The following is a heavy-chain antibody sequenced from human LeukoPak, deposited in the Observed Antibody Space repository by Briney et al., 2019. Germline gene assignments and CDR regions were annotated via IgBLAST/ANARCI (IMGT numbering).Heavy chain of an antibody. CDR2: VNHSGYT. V-gene: IGHV4-34*01. D-gene: IGHD4-17*01. CDR3: ARMTTGHDY. J-gene: IGHJ4*02. CDR1: GTTFTSYY. Sequence: SGTLGLTCGASGTTFTSYYWSWIRQTPGKGLEWIGEVNHSGYTNMNPSLKSRVTISVDTSKNQFSLMMTSVTAADTAVYFCARMTTGHDYWGQGTRVTVSS.